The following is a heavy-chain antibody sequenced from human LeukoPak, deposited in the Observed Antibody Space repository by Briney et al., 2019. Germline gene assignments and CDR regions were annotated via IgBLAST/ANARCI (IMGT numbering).Heavy chain of an antibody. CDR1: GGTFSSYA. CDR2: INPNSGGT. CDR3: ARGPPEYCSGGSCYSGRNWFDP. Sequence: ASVKVSCKASGGTFSSYAISWVRQAPGQGLEWMGWINPNSGGTGYAQKFQGRVTMTRDTSINTACMEVKRLRYDDTAVYYCARGPPEYCSGGSCYSGRNWFDPWGQGTLVTVSS. V-gene: IGHV1-2*02. D-gene: IGHD2-15*01. J-gene: IGHJ5*02.